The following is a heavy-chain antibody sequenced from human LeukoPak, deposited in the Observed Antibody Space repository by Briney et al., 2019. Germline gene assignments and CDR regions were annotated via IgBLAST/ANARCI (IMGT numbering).Heavy chain of an antibody. CDR1: GASVSSYY. J-gene: IGHJ4*02. D-gene: IGHD6-13*01. CDR3: ARGGSIAAAGPLDY. CDR2: IYHSGST. V-gene: IGHV4-59*02. Sequence: SETLSLTCTVSGASVSSYYWSWFRQPPGKGLEWIGEIYHSGSTNYNPSLKSRVTISVDKSKNQFSLKLSSVTAADTAVYYCARGGSIAAAGPLDYWGQGTLVTVSS.